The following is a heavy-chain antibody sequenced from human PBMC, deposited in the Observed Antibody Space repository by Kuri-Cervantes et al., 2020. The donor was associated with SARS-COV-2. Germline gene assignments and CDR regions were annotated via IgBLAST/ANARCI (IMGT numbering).Heavy chain of an antibody. J-gene: IGHJ4*02. D-gene: IGHD1-7*01. CDR1: GFTFSSYA. CDR2: MSYDGSNK. CDR3: AKVLGVELRLIDY. V-gene: IGHV3-30-3*01. Sequence: GESLKISCAASGFTFSSYAMHWVRQAPGKGLEWVAVMSYDGSNKYYADSVKGRFTISRDNSKNTLYLQMNSLRAEDTAVYYCAKVLGVELRLIDYWGQGTLVTVSS.